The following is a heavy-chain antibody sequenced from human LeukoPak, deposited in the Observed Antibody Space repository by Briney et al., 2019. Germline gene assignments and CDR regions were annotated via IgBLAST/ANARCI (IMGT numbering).Heavy chain of an antibody. J-gene: IGHJ4*02. CDR2: ISYDGGDS. Sequence: TGGSLRLSCAASGFTFSSYGMHCVRQAPGKGLEWVAVISYDGGDSVYAESVKGRFTISRDNSKNTLYLQMNSLRTEDTAVYYCAKDGATMGYYFDYWGQGTLVTVSS. D-gene: IGHD5-12*01. V-gene: IGHV3-30*18. CDR1: GFTFSSYG. CDR3: AKDGATMGYYFDY.